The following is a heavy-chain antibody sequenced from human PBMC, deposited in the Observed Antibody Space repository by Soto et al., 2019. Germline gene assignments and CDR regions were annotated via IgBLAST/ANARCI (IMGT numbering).Heavy chain of an antibody. CDR2: LYPGPGT. J-gene: IGHJ3*02. D-gene: IGHD2-21*01. CDR3: ARQCGGDCSNAFTM. V-gene: IGHV3-66*04. Sequence: EEQLVESGGGLVRPGGSLRLSCAVSGVTVKANFMNWIRQAPGKEPQWVAVLYPGPGTYYADSLKGRFTISRDDYTNTLFLQLINIRAEDTAVYYCARQCGGDCSNAFTMWGQGTMVTVSS. CDR1: GVTVKANF.